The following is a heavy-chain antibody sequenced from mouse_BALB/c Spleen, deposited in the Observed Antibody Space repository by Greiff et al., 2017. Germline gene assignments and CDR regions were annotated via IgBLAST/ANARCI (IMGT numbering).Heavy chain of an antibody. J-gene: IGHJ3*01. Sequence: EVKLVESGGGLVQPGGSLKLSCAASGFTFSSYGMSWVRQTPDKRLELVATINSNGGSTYYPDSVKGRFTISRDNAKNTLYLQMSSLKSEDTAMYYCAREGSTPFAYWGQGTLVTVSA. CDR1: GFTFSSYG. V-gene: IGHV5-6-3*01. D-gene: IGHD1-1*01. CDR3: AREGSTPFAY. CDR2: INSNGGST.